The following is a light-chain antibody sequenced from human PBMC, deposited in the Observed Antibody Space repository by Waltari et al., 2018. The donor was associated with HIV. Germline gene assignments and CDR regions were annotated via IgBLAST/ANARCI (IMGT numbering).Light chain of an antibody. CDR2: GAS. Sequence: EIVMTQSPATLSVSPGERATLSCRASQSVSSNLAWYQQKPGQAPRLLIYGASTRTTGIAPRFSGSGSGTDFTFTISSLQPEDIATYYCQQYDNLPPTFGGGTKVEIK. J-gene: IGKJ4*01. CDR1: QSVSSN. CDR3: QQYDNLPPT. V-gene: IGKV3-15*01.